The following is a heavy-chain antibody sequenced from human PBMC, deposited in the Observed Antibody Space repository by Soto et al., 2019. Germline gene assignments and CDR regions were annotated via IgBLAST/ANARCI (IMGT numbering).Heavy chain of an antibody. Sequence: SVKVSCKASGGTFSSYTISWVRQAPGQGLEWMGRIIPILGIANYAQKFQGRVTITADKSTSTAYMELSSLRSEDTAVYYCARVPNIDDAFDIWGQGTMVTVSS. J-gene: IGHJ3*02. CDR3: ARVPNIDDAFDI. D-gene: IGHD3-16*02. CDR1: GGTFSSYT. CDR2: IIPILGIA. V-gene: IGHV1-69*02.